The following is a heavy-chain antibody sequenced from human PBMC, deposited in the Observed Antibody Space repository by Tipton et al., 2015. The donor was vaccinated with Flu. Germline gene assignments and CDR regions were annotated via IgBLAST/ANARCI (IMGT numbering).Heavy chain of an antibody. CDR3: ARDSQYYDNSGYYPDAFDI. CDR2: ISSSGSTI. D-gene: IGHD3-22*01. Sequence: SLRLSCAVYGGSFSGYYWSWIRQPPGKGLEWVSYISSSGSTIYYADSVKGRFTISRDNAKNSLYLQMNSLRAEDTAVYYCARDSQYYDNSGYYPDAFDIWGQGTMVTVSS. V-gene: IGHV3-11*01. CDR1: GGSFSGYY. J-gene: IGHJ3*02.